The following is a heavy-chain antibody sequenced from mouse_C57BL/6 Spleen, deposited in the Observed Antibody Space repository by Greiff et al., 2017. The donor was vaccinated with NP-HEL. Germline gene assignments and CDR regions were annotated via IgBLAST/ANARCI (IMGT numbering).Heavy chain of an antibody. Sequence: EVQLVESEGGLVQPGSSMKLSCTASGFTFSDYYMAWVRQVPEKGLEWVANINYDGSSTYYLDSLKSRFIISRDNAKNILYLQMSSLKSEDTATYYCARSNYGSSYEFAYWGQGTLVTVSA. CDR2: INYDGSST. V-gene: IGHV5-16*01. J-gene: IGHJ3*01. D-gene: IGHD1-1*01. CDR3: ARSNYGSSYEFAY. CDR1: GFTFSDYY.